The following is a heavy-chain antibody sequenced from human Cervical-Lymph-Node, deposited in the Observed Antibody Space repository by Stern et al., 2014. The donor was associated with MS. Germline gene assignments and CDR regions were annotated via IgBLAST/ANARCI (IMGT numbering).Heavy chain of an antibody. CDR2: ISNDGSSR. D-gene: IGHD4-17*01. J-gene: IGHJ4*02. Sequence: QVQLLQPGGGVVQPGRSLRLSCAASGFIFNYYGMHWVRQAPGKGLQWVAVISNDGSSRDYADSVKGRFTISRDNSKNTLFLQMNSLRVEDTGVYYCASRYDYGDYIYWGQGTLVTVSS. V-gene: IGHV3-30*03. CDR1: GFIFNYYG. CDR3: ASRYDYGDYIY.